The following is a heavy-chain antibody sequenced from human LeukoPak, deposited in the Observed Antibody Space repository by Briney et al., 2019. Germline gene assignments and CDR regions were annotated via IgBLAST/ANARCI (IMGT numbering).Heavy chain of an antibody. CDR3: AKDSVDIVVVPAAIWGDPSFGY. CDR1: GFTFSSYA. CDR2: ISGSGGST. Sequence: GGSLRLSCAASGFTFSSYAMSWVRQAPGKGLEWVSAISGSGGSTYYADSVKGRFTISRDNSKNTLYLQMNSLRAEDTAVYYCAKDSVDIVVVPAAIWGDPSFGYWGQGTLVTVSS. J-gene: IGHJ4*02. D-gene: IGHD2-2*02. V-gene: IGHV3-23*01.